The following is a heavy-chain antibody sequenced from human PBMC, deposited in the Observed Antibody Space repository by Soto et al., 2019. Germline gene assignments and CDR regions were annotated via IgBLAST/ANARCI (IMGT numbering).Heavy chain of an antibody. Sequence: EVQLVESGGGLVQPGGSLRLSCAASGFTFSSYSMNWVRQAPGKGLEWFSYISSSSSTIYYADSVKGRFTISRDNAKNSLYLQMNSLRAEDTAVYYCARDGYYGSGSYLSDYWGQGTLVTVSS. D-gene: IGHD3-10*01. V-gene: IGHV3-48*01. J-gene: IGHJ4*02. CDR1: GFTFSSYS. CDR3: ARDGYYGSGSYLSDY. CDR2: ISSSSSTI.